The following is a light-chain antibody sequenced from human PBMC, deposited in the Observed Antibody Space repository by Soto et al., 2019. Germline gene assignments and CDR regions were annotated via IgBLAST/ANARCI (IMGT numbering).Light chain of an antibody. Sequence: DLQMTQSPSSLSASVGDRVTITCRASQGIRNGLGWYQQKPGKAPNRLIYAASSLQSGVPSRFSGSGSGTEFTLTISSLQPEDYSTYYCLQHNTYPFLFGQGTKLEI. CDR3: LQHNTYPFL. J-gene: IGKJ2*01. CDR1: QGIRNG. CDR2: AAS. V-gene: IGKV1-17*01.